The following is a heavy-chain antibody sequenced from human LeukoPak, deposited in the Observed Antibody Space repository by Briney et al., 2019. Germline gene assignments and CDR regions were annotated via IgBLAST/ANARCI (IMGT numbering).Heavy chain of an antibody. CDR1: GFTFSSFE. D-gene: IGHD3-10*02. CDR3: AELGITMIGGV. CDR2: ISTSGSTI. Sequence: GGSLRLSCAASGFTFSSFEMNWVRQAPGKGLEWVSYISTSGSTIYYADSVKGRFTISRDNAKNSLYLQMNSLRAEDTAVYYCAELGITMIGGVWGKGTTVTISS. V-gene: IGHV3-48*03. J-gene: IGHJ6*04.